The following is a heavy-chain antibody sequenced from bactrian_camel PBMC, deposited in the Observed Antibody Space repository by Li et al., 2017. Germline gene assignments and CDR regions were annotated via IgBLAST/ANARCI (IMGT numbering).Heavy chain of an antibody. CDR2: VAPSGKT. Sequence: VQLVESGGGSVQPGGPLRLSCAAPQNMLNNYCMAWFRQAPGKEREGVATVAPSGKTYYADSVKGRFTIAQDKAKATLYLEMDSLQVEDTAIYYCAAGWSYGMGTLLRRHYNYWGQGTQVTVS. D-gene: IGHD5*01. J-gene: IGHJ4*01. CDR1: QNMLNNYC. V-gene: IGHV3S53*01. CDR3: AAGWSYGMGTLLRRHYNY.